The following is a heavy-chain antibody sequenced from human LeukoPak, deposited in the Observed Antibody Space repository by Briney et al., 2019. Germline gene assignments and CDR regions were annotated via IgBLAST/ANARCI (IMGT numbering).Heavy chain of an antibody. CDR2: FDPEDGET. CDR1: GYTLTELS. J-gene: IGHJ4*02. V-gene: IGHV1-24*01. CDR3: ARVDGSPDY. Sequence: ASVKVSCKVSGYTLTELSMHWVRQAPGKGLEWMGGFDPEDGETIYAQKFQGRVTMTGDTSISTVYMELSSLRSEDTAVYFCARVDGSPDYWGQGTLVTVSS. D-gene: IGHD2-15*01.